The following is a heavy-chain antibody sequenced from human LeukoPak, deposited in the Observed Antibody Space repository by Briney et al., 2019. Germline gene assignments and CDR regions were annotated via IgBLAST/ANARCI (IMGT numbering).Heavy chain of an antibody. J-gene: IGHJ4*02. CDR2: ISAYNGNT. V-gene: IGHV1-18*01. CDR1: GYTFTSYG. Sequence: ASVKVSCKASGYTFTSYGISWVRQAPGQGLEWMGWISAYNGNTNYAQKLQGRVTMTTDTSTSTAYMELRSLRSDDTAVYYCARVDTAMVTYYFDYWGQGTLVTVSS. CDR3: ARVDTAMVTYYFDY. D-gene: IGHD5-18*01.